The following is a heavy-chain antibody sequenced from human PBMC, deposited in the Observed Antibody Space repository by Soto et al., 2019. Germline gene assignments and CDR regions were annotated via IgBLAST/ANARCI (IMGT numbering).Heavy chain of an antibody. CDR3: ARHVRGQQLPNWFDP. D-gene: IGHD6-13*01. CDR2: IYYSGST. Sequence: SETLSLTCTVSGGSISSSSYYWGWIRQPPGKGLEWIGSIYYSGSTYYNPSLKSRVTISVDTSKNQFSLKLSSVTAADTAVYYCARHVRGQQLPNWFDPWGQGTLVTVSS. V-gene: IGHV4-39*01. CDR1: GGSISSSSYY. J-gene: IGHJ5*02.